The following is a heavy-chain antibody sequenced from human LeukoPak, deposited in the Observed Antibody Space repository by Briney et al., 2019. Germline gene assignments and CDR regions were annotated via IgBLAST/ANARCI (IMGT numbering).Heavy chain of an antibody. Sequence: SETLSLTCTVSGGSISTYSWTWIRQPPGKGLEWIGNIYYSGSTNYNPSLKSRVTISVDTSKNQFSLKLSSVTAADTAVYYCARGGPQQLPLDYWGQGTLVTVSS. CDR3: ARGGPQQLPLDY. J-gene: IGHJ4*02. V-gene: IGHV4-59*01. CDR2: IYYSGST. CDR1: GGSISTYS. D-gene: IGHD6-13*01.